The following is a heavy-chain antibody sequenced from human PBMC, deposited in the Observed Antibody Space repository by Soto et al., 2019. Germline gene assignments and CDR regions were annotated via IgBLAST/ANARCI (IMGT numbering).Heavy chain of an antibody. D-gene: IGHD2-2*01. CDR1: GYIFTSYW. V-gene: IGHV5-51*01. CDR2: IYPGDSDT. J-gene: IGHJ6*02. CDR3: ARAGYCSSTSCSHYYYYGMDV. Sequence: PGESLKISCKGSGYIFTSYWIGWVRQMPGKGLEWMGIIYPGDSDTRYSPSFQGQVTISADKSISTAYLQWSSLKASDTAMYYCARAGYCSSTSCSHYYYYGMDVWGQGTTVTVSS.